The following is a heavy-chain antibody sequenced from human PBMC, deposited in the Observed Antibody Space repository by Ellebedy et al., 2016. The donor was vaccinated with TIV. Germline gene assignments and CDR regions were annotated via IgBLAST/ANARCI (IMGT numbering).Heavy chain of an antibody. CDR1: GYTFTSYD. CDR2: ISAYNGNT. CDR3: ARILEPLSFDP. J-gene: IGHJ5*02. D-gene: IGHD1-1*01. V-gene: IGHV1-18*01. Sequence: ASVKVSXXASGYTFTSYDINWVRQATGQGLEWMGWISAYNGNTNYAQKLQGRVTMTTDTSTSTAYMELRSLRSDDTAVYYCARILEPLSFDPWGQGTLVTVSS.